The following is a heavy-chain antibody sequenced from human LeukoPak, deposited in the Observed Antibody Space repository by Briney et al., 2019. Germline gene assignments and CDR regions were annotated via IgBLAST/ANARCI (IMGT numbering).Heavy chain of an antibody. CDR2: IWYDGSNK. CDR3: ARPQGPYYDILTGSDWFDP. D-gene: IGHD3-9*01. Sequence: GGSLRLSCAASGFTFSSYGMHWVRKATGKGLEGVAVIWYDGSNKYYADSVKGRFTISRDNSKNTLYLQMNSLRAEDTAVYYCARPQGPYYDILTGSDWFDPWGQGTLVTVSS. V-gene: IGHV3-33*01. CDR1: GFTFSSYG. J-gene: IGHJ5*02.